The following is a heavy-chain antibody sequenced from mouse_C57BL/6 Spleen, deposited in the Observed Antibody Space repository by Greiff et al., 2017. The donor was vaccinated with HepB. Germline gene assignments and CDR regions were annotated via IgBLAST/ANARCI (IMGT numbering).Heavy chain of an antibody. CDR1: GFSFNTYA. D-gene: IGHD1-1*01. Sequence: EVHLVESGGGSVQPKGSLKLSCAASGFSFNTYAMNWVRQAPGKGLEWVARIRSKSNNYATYYADSVKDRFTISRDDSESMLYLQMNNLKTEDTAMYYCVRNYYGSYWYFDVWGTGTTVTVSS. CDR3: VRNYYGSYWYFDV. V-gene: IGHV10-1*01. J-gene: IGHJ1*03. CDR2: IRSKSNNYAT.